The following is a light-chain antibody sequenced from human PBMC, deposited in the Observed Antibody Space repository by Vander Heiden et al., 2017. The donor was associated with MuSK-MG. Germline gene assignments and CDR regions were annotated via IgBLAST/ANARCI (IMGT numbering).Light chain of an antibody. V-gene: IGKV3-20*01. CDR1: QSVSSSY. CDR2: GAS. CDR3: QQDCSSPLT. Sequence: IVLTHSPGTLSLSPGERATLTCRASQSVSSSYLAWYQQKPGQAPRLLIYGASSRATGIPDRFSGSGSGTDFTLTISRLEPEDFAVYYCQQDCSSPLTFGGGTKVEIK. J-gene: IGKJ4*01.